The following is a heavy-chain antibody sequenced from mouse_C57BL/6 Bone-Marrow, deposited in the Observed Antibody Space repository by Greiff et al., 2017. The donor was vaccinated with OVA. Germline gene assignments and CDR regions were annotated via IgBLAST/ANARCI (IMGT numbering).Heavy chain of an antibody. V-gene: IGHV1-15*01. CDR1: GYTFTDYE. D-gene: IGHD2-12*01. CDR2: IDPETGGT. J-gene: IGHJ2*01. CDR3: TRYYSPYDY. Sequence: VKLQESGAELVRPGASVTLSCKASGYTFTDYEMHWVKQTPVHGLEWIGAIDPETGGTAYNQKFKGKAILTADKSSSTAYMELRSLTSEDSAVYYCTRYYSPYDYWGQGTTLTVSS.